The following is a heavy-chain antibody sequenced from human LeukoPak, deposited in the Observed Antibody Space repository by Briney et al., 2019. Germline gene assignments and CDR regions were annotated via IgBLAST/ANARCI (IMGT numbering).Heavy chain of an antibody. V-gene: IGHV3-48*02. CDR1: GISISDYG. D-gene: IGHD1-20*01. Sequence: PGGSLRLSCSASGISISDYGMSWVRQAPGKGLEWLSYITMNSVTLYAESVKGRFTTSRDNDKNSVYLQLNSLRDEDTAVYYCTRGRYQFLGPNDSWGQGSLVSVSS. CDR3: TRGRYQFLGPNDS. J-gene: IGHJ4*02. CDR2: ITMNSVT.